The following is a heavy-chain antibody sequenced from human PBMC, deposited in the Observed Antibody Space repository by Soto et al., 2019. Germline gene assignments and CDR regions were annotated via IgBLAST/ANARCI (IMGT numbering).Heavy chain of an antibody. D-gene: IGHD3-16*01. CDR1: GVSIDNFF. Sequence: SETLSLTCTVSGVSIDNFFWSWIRQTPGKGLEWIGYVSKGGAAAYMAEGETTGYNPSLESRATISLDLPKNQFSLKLTSVTAADTAVYYCARDRGGITVSSKPLGEWFDPWGQGILVTVSS. CDR3: ARDRGGITVSSKPLGEWFDP. CDR2: VSKGGAAAYMAEGETT. V-gene: IGHV4-59*01. J-gene: IGHJ5*02.